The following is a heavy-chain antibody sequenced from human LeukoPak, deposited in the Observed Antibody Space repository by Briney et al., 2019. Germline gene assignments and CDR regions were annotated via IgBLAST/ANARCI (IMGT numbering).Heavy chain of an antibody. V-gene: IGHV1-69*13. CDR1: GYTFTSYG. Sequence: SVKVSCKASGYTFTSYGISWVRQAPGQGLEWMGGIIPIFGTANYAQKFQGRVTITADESTSTAYMELSSLRSEDTAVYYCARDRYDSSGDYYFDYWGQGTLVTVSS. CDR2: IIPIFGTA. J-gene: IGHJ4*02. D-gene: IGHD3-22*01. CDR3: ARDRYDSSGDYYFDY.